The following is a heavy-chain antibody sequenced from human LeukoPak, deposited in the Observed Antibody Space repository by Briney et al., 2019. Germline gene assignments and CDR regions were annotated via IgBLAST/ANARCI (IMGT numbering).Heavy chain of an antibody. Sequence: GRSLRLSCAASGFTFDDYAMHWVRQAPGKGLEWVSGISWNSGSIGYADSVEGRFTISRDNAKNSLYLQMNSLRAEDTALYYCAKDISTSGYQYYYYYGMDVWGQGTTVTVSS. CDR1: GFTFDDYA. V-gene: IGHV3-9*01. CDR2: ISWNSGSI. J-gene: IGHJ6*02. CDR3: AKDISTSGYQYYYYYGMDV. D-gene: IGHD3-22*01.